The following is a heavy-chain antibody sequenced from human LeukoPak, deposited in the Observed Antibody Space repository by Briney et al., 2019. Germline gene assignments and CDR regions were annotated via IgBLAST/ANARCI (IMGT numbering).Heavy chain of an antibody. D-gene: IGHD1-14*01. J-gene: IGHJ1*01. V-gene: IGHV3-7*01. Sequence: GGSLRLSCVVSGFTFNRCWMNWVRQAPGKGLEWVAHINPDGRDTYYVDSVKGRFTISRDNAQNSMYLQMNSLRVEDTAVYYCTSRGETTAEFLQRLGQGTLVTVSS. CDR3: TSRGETTAEFLQR. CDR2: INPDGRDT. CDR1: GFTFNRCW.